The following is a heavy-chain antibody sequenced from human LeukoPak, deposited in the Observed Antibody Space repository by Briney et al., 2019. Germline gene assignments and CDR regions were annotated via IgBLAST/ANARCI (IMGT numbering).Heavy chain of an antibody. CDR2: IRYDGSYK. D-gene: IGHD2-2*01. CDR3: ARSYCSGSTCYAPEY. CDR1: GFTFSRYG. Sequence: GGSLRLSCAASGFTFSRYGMHWVRPAPGKGLEWVSFIRYDGSYKDYADSVKGRFTISRDNSKNTLHLQMNSLRTEDTAVYYCARSYCSGSTCYAPEYWGQGTLVTVSS. V-gene: IGHV3-30*02. J-gene: IGHJ4*02.